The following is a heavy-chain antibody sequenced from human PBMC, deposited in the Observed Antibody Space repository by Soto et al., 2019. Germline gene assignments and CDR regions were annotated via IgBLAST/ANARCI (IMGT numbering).Heavy chain of an antibody. CDR3: ASGYCSSTSCIYYYGMDV. V-gene: IGHV1-18*01. D-gene: IGHD2-2*03. CDR2: ISAYNGNT. Sequence: ASAKVSCKASGYTFTSYGISWVQQAPGQGLEWMGWISAYNGNTNYAQKLQGRVTMTTDTSTSTAYMELRSLRSDDTAVYYCASGYCSSTSCIYYYGMDVWGQGTTVTVSS. CDR1: GYTFTSYG. J-gene: IGHJ6*02.